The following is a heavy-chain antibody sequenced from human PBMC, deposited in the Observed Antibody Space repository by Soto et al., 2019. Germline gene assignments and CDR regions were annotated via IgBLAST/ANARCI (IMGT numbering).Heavy chain of an antibody. CDR3: ASHWGQTKRYYYYGMDV. D-gene: IGHD7-27*01. V-gene: IGHV1-69*12. J-gene: IGHJ6*02. Sequence: QVQLVQSGAEVKKRGSSVKVSCKASGGTFSSYAISWVRQAPGQGLEWMGGIIPIFGTADYAQNFQGRVTITADESTSPAYMPLGSLRSEDTAVYYCASHWGQTKRYYYYGMDVWGQGTTITVSS. CDR2: IIPIFGTA. CDR1: GGTFSSYA.